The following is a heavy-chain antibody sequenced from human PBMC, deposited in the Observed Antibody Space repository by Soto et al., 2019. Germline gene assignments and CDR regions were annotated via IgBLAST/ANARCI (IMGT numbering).Heavy chain of an antibody. V-gene: IGHV4-30-4*01. CDR2: IYYSGST. Sequence: PSETLSLTCTVSGGSISSGDYYWSWIRQPPGKGLEWIGYIYYSGSTYYNPSLKSRVTISVDTSKNQFSLKLSSVTAADTAVYYCAREELTGTHYYYYGMDVCGQGTTVTVSS. J-gene: IGHJ6*02. D-gene: IGHD1-20*01. CDR3: AREELTGTHYYYYGMDV. CDR1: GGSISSGDYY.